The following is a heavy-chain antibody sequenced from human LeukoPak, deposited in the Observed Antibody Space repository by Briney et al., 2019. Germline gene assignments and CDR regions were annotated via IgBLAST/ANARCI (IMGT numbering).Heavy chain of an antibody. CDR3: ARPSCSGGSCYPYCFDY. D-gene: IGHD2-15*01. CDR1: GFTFSSYG. V-gene: IGHV3-33*01. J-gene: IGHJ4*02. Sequence: PGGSLRLSCAASGFTFSSYGMHWVRQAPGKGLEWVAVIWYDDSNKYYADSVKGRFTVSRDNSKNTLYLQMNSLRAEDTAVYYCARPSCSGGSCYPYCFDYWGQGTLVTVSS. CDR2: IWYDDSNK.